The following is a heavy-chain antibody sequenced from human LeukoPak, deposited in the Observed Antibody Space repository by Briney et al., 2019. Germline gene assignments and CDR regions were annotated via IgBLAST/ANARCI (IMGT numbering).Heavy chain of an antibody. V-gene: IGHV4-34*01. CDR2: INHSGST. J-gene: IGHJ6*03. Sequence: PSETLSLTCAVYGGSFSGYYWSWIRQPPGKGLEWIGEINHSGSTNYNPSLKSRVTISVDTSKNQFSLKLSSVTAADTAVYYCARHVPLLWFGELLYYYYYYYMDVWGKGTTVTVSS. D-gene: IGHD3-10*01. CDR3: ARHVPLLWFGELLYYYYYYYMDV. CDR1: GGSFSGYY.